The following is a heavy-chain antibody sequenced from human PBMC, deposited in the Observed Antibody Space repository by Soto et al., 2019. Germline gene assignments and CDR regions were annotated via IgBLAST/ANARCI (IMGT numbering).Heavy chain of an antibody. Sequence: QVQLVQSGAEVKKPGASVKVSCKASGYTFTGYYLHWVRQAPGQGLEWMGRINPNSGGTKYAQKFQDWVTMTRDTSISTAYMELSRLRSDDTAVYYCTTGTGSSWTLDYWGQGTLVTVSS. CDR2: INPNSGGT. CDR3: TTGTGSSWTLDY. J-gene: IGHJ4*02. CDR1: GYTFTGYY. D-gene: IGHD6-13*01. V-gene: IGHV1-2*04.